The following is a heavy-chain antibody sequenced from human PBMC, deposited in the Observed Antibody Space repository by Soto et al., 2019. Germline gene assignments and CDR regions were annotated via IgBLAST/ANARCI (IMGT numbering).Heavy chain of an antibody. CDR3: AKAYSSGWYAEYFQH. V-gene: IGHV3-7*01. CDR1: GFTFSSYW. D-gene: IGHD6-19*01. CDR2: IKQDGSEQ. J-gene: IGHJ1*01. Sequence: EVQLVESGGGLVQPGGSLRLSCAASGFTFSSYWMSWVRQAPGKGLEWVANIKQDGSEQYYVDSVKGRFTISRDNAKNSLYLQMNSLRAEDTAVYYCAKAYSSGWYAEYFQHWGQGTLVTVSS.